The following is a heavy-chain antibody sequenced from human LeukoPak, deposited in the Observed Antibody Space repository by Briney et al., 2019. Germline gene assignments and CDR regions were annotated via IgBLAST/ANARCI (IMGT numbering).Heavy chain of an antibody. CDR2: VNGGNGNT. Sequence: SVKVSCKASGYSFTTYTMHWVRQAPGQRLEWMGWVNGGNGNTEYSEKFQGRLTIGRDTSASTAYMELSSLKSEDTAVYYCARPKYTTSSFDHHYGLDVWGQGTRVIVSS. J-gene: IGHJ6*02. CDR1: GYSFTTYT. CDR3: ARPKYTTSSFDHHYGLDV. V-gene: IGHV1-3*01. D-gene: IGHD2-2*02.